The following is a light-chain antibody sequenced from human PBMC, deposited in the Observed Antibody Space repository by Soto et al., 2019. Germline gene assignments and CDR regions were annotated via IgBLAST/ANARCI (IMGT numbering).Light chain of an antibody. CDR3: AVCDDSLKREV. CDR2: NNN. CDR1: SSNIGGNT. Sequence: QSVLTQPPSASGTPGQRVSISCSGSSSNIGGNTVNWYQQQLPGTAPILLIYNNNQRPSGVPDRCSGSKSGTSVSLAISGLQSEDEADYYCAVCDDSLKREVFGAGTKVTVL. J-gene: IGLJ1*01. V-gene: IGLV1-44*01.